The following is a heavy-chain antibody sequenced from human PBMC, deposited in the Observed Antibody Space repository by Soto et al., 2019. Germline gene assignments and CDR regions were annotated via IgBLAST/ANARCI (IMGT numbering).Heavy chain of an antibody. CDR3: ARSSRGYGVITPYDY. J-gene: IGHJ4*02. D-gene: IGHD3-3*01. V-gene: IGHV4-39*01. Sequence: SETLSLTCTVSGDSISGTGYYWGWIRQPPGKGLEWIGSIYETGNTYYNPSLSSRVTMSVDTSRNQFSLKLTSVTAADTAVYFCARSSRGYGVITPYDYWGQGALVTVSS. CDR1: GDSISGTGYY. CDR2: IYETGNT.